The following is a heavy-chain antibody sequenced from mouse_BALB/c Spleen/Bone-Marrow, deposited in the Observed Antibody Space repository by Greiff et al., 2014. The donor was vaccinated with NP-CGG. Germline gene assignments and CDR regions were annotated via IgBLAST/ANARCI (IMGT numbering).Heavy chain of an antibody. CDR2: IWAGGST. CDR1: GFSLTSYG. D-gene: IGHD2-1*01. CDR3: AREEGGNWFAY. Sequence: VKLMESGPGLVAPSQSLSITCTVSGFSLTSYGVHWVRQPPGKGLEWLGVIWAGGSTNYNSALMSRLSISKDNSKSQVFLKMNSLQTDDTAMYYCAREEGGNWFAYWGQGTLVTVSA. V-gene: IGHV2-9*02. J-gene: IGHJ3*01.